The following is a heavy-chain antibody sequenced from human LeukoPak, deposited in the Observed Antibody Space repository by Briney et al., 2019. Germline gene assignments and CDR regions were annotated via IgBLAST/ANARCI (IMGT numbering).Heavy chain of an antibody. CDR3: ARGRFSGYGAD. V-gene: IGHV1-58*02. CDR2: IVVGSGNT. Sequence: ASVKVSCKASGFTFTSSAMQWVRQARGQRLEWIGWIVVGSGNTNYAQKFQERVTITRDMSTSTAYMELSSLRSEDTAVYYCARGRFSGYGADWGQGTLVTVSS. CDR1: GFTFTSSA. D-gene: IGHD5-12*01. J-gene: IGHJ4*02.